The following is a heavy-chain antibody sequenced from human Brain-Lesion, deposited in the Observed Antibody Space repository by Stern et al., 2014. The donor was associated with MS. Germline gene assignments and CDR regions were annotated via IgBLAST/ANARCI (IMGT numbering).Heavy chain of an antibody. V-gene: IGHV1-24*01. CDR2: FDPEDGET. CDR3: ATLSPGAGGNYYRHFDY. D-gene: IGHD1-26*01. CDR1: GYTLTELS. J-gene: IGHJ4*02. Sequence: VQLVESGAEVKKPGASVKVSCKVSGYTLTELSMHWVRQAPRKGLEWMGVFDPEDGETIYAQKFQGRVTMTEDTSTGTAYMELSSLRSEDTAVYYCATLSPGAGGNYYRHFDYWGQGTLVTVSS.